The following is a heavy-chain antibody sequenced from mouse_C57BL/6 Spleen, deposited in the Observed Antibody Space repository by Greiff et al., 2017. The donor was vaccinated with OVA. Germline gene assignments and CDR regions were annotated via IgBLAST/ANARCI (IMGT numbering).Heavy chain of an antibody. J-gene: IGHJ1*03. Sequence: VQLQQSGPELVKPGASVKISCKASGYTFTDYYMNWVKQSHGKSLEWIGYINPNNGGTSYNQKFKGKATLTVDKSSSTAYLELRSLTSEDSAVYYCAKTYYGSLWYIDVWGTGTTVTVSS. D-gene: IGHD1-1*01. V-gene: IGHV1-26*01. CDR2: INPNNGGT. CDR3: AKTYYGSLWYIDV. CDR1: GYTFTDYY.